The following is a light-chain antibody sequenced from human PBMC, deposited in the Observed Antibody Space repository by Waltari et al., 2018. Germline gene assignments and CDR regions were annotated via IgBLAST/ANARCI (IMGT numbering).Light chain of an antibody. Sequence: QSALTQPASVSGSPGQSITISYTGTSSDVGGYDYVSWYQQHPGKAPKLLISAVTKRPAGVSNRFSGSKSANTASLTISGLQAEDEADYYGFSYRRSSTWVFGEGTKLTVL. CDR1: SSDVGGYDY. CDR3: FSYRRSSTWV. CDR2: AVT. V-gene: IGLV2-14*03. J-gene: IGLJ3*02.